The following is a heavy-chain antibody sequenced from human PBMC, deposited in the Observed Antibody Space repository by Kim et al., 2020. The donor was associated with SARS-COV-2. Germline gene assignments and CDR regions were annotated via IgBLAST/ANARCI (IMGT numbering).Heavy chain of an antibody. CDR2: ISSSSSYI. D-gene: IGHD3-22*01. V-gene: IGHV3-21*01. CDR1: GFTFSSYS. Sequence: GGSLRLSCAASGFTFSSYSMNWVRQAPGKGLEWVSFISSSSSYIYYADSVKGRFTISRDNAKNSLYLQMNSLRAEDTAVYYCARASSFLYYYDSSGYYPSDFDYCGQGTLVTVSS. CDR3: ARASSFLYYYDSSGYYPSDFDY. J-gene: IGHJ4*02.